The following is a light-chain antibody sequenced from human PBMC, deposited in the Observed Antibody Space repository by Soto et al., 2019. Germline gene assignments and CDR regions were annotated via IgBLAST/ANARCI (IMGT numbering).Light chain of an antibody. J-gene: IGKJ4*01. CDR3: QQTYRTPLT. Sequence: DIQMTQSPSSLSASVGDRVTITCRASQSIGGYLNWYQQKPGKAPKLLIYAASSLHSGVPSRFSGSGSGTDFTLTISSLQPEDFATYSCQQTYRTPLTFGGGTKV. CDR1: QSIGGY. CDR2: AAS. V-gene: IGKV1-39*01.